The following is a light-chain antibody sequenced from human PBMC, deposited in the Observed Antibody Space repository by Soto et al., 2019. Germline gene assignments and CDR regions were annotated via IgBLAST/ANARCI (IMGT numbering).Light chain of an antibody. CDR2: EAS. J-gene: IGKJ4*01. V-gene: IGKV2D-29*01. Sequence: DIVMTQTPLSLSVTPGQSASISCKSSQSLLQSDGKPYLFWYLQKAGQHPQLLVYEASKRFSGVPDRFSGSGSGTDFTLKISRVEADDVGVYYCMQTIQLPVTFGGGTKVDIK. CDR1: QSLLQSDGKPY. CDR3: MQTIQLPVT.